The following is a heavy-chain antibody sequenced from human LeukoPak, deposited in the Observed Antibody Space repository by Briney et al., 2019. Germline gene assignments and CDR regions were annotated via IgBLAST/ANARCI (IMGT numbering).Heavy chain of an antibody. CDR2: IIPIFGTA. D-gene: IGHD1-26*01. Sequence: ASVKVSCKASGGTFSSYAISWVRQAPGQGLEWMGGIIPIFGTANYAQKFQGRVTITADESTSTAYMELSSLRAEDTAVYYCARVDSGSYFNYYFDSWGQGTLVTVSS. CDR1: GGTFSSYA. V-gene: IGHV1-69*13. J-gene: IGHJ4*02. CDR3: ARVDSGSYFNYYFDS.